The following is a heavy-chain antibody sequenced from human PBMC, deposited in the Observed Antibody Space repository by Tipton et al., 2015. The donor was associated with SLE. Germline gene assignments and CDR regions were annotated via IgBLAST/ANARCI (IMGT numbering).Heavy chain of an antibody. Sequence: TLSLTCTVSGGSISSHYWSWIRQPPGKGLEWIGYIYYSGSTNYNPSLKSRVTISVDTSKNQFSLKLSSVTAADTAVYYCTRQQWLANWFDPWGQGTLVTVSS. CDR1: GGSISSHY. D-gene: IGHD6-19*01. CDR3: TRQQWLANWFDP. J-gene: IGHJ5*02. CDR2: IYYSGST. V-gene: IGHV4-59*11.